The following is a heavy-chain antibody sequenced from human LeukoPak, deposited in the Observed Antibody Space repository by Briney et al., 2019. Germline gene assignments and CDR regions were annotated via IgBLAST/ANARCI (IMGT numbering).Heavy chain of an antibody. CDR2: ISGSGGST. CDR3: AKFYSSSPFLRY. CDR1: GFAFSSSA. Sequence: GGSLRLSCAASGFAFSSSAMSWVRQAPGKGLEWVSAISGSGGSTYYADSVKGRFTISRDNSKNTLYLQMNSLRAEDTAVYYCAKFYSSSPFLRYWGQGTLVTVSS. D-gene: IGHD6-6*01. V-gene: IGHV3-23*01. J-gene: IGHJ4*02.